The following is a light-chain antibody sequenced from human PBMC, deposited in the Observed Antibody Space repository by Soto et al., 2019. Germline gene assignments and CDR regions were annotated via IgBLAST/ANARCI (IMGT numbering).Light chain of an antibody. CDR1: QSISSW. V-gene: IGKV1-5*01. CDR2: AAS. Sequence: DIQMTPSPSTLSASVGDRVTLTFRASQSISSWLAWYQQKPGKAPKRLIYAASSLQSGVASRFSGSGSGTEFTLTISSLQPEDFATYYCLQHNTYPITFGQGTRLEIK. CDR3: LQHNTYPIT. J-gene: IGKJ5*01.